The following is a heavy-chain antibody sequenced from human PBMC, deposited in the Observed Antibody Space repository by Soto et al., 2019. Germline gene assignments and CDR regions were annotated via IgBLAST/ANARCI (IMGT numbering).Heavy chain of an antibody. CDR2: IFWDDDK. D-gene: IGHD6-19*01. Sequence: QITLKESGPTLVKPTQTLKLTCTFSGFSLSDSGVGVGWIRQPPGKALEWLALIFWDDDKRYSPSLRTRLTITKDTAKNQVFLKMTNMDPVDTATYHCAHSGQWQPLDYWGQGTLVNVSS. CDR1: GFSLSDSGVG. V-gene: IGHV2-5*02. J-gene: IGHJ4*02. CDR3: AHSGQWQPLDY.